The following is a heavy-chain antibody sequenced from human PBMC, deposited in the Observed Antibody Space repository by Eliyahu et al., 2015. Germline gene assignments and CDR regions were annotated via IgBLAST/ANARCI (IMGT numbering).Heavy chain of an antibody. CDR1: GFPFSXXE. V-gene: IGHV3-48*03. Sequence: EVQLVESGGGLVQPGGSLXLXCXAXGFPFSXXEXNWVRRAPGKGLEWVSYISSSGSTIYYADSVKGRFTISRDNAKNSLYLQMNSLRAEDTAVYYCARDRYGTIFGVVLDAFDIWGQGTMVTVSS. J-gene: IGHJ3*02. CDR2: ISSSGSTI. CDR3: ARDRYGTIFGVVLDAFDI. D-gene: IGHD3-3*01.